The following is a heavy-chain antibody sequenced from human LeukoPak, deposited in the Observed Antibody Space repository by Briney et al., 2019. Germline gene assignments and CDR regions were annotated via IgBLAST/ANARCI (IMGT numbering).Heavy chain of an antibody. V-gene: IGHV4-34*01. Sequence: SETLSLTCAVSGGSFSGYYWSWIRQPPGKGLEWIGEINHSGSTNYNPSLKSRVTISTDASKNQFSLKLTSVTAADTAMYYCXRAGVVAYHLYXFXMXVXXNGTXVTV. CDR2: INHSGST. CDR3: XRAGVVAYHLYXFXMXV. J-gene: IGHJ6*03. D-gene: IGHD3-3*01. CDR1: GGSFSGYY.